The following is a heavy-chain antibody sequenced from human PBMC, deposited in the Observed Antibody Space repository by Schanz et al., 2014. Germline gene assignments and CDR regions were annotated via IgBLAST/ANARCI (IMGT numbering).Heavy chain of an antibody. CDR2: IWYDGSNK. Sequence: QVQLVESGGGVVQPGRSLRLSCAASGFTFSSYGMHWVRQAPGKGLEWVAIIWYDGSNKYYADSVKGRFTISRDNSKNTLFLQMSSLRAEDTAVYYCASPALVQGLMPEYYFDYCGQGTLVTVSS. D-gene: IGHD3-10*01. CDR3: ASPALVQGLMPEYYFDY. J-gene: IGHJ4*02. CDR1: GFTFSSYG. V-gene: IGHV3-33*01.